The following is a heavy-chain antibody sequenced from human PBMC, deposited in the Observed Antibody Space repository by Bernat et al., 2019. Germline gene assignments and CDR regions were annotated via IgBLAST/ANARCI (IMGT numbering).Heavy chain of an antibody. V-gene: IGHV3-48*01. Sequence: EVQLVESGGGLVQPGGSLRLSCAASGFTFSSYSMNWVRQAPGKGLEWVSYISSSSSTIYYADSVKGRFTISRDNAKNSLYLQMNSLRAEDTAVYYCAGELVVVAGPAGGRGDYWGQGTLVTVSS. CDR1: GFTFSSYS. J-gene: IGHJ4*02. CDR2: ISSSSSTI. D-gene: IGHD2-15*01. CDR3: AGELVVVAGPAGGRGDY.